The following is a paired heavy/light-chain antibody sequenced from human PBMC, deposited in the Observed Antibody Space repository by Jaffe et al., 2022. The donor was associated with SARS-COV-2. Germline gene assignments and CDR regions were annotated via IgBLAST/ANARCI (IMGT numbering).Light chain of an antibody. Sequence: QSVLTQPPSVSAAPGQKVTISCSGSSSNIGKNYVSWYQQFPGTAPKLLIYENNKRPSGIPDRFSGSKSGTSATLGITGLQTGDEADYYCGTWDSSLSAGPVFGGGTKLTVL. CDR2: ENN. V-gene: IGLV1-51*02. CDR1: SSNIGKNY. CDR3: GTWDSSLSAGPV. J-gene: IGLJ2*01.
Heavy chain of an antibody. D-gene: IGHD6-13*01. Sequence: EVQLVESGGGLVQPGRSLRLSCAASGFTFDDYAMHWVRQAPGKGLEWVSGISWNSGTIGYADSVKGRFTISRDNAKNSLYLQMNSLRADDTALYYCTKDISAAGTGYYYMDVWGKGTTVTVSS. V-gene: IGHV3-9*01. CDR2: ISWNSGTI. CDR3: TKDISAAGTGYYYMDV. J-gene: IGHJ6*03. CDR1: GFTFDDYA.